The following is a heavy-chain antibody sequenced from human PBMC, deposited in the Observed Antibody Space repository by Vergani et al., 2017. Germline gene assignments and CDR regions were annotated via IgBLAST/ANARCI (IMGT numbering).Heavy chain of an antibody. CDR1: GYTFTSYA. CDR3: ASSATWDSDIRYNWFDP. Sequence: QVQLVQSGVEVKKPGASVKVSCKASGYTFTSYAISWVRQAPGQGLEWMGGIIPIFGTANYAQKFQGRVTITADESTGTAYMELSSLRSEDTAVNYCASSATWDSDIRYNWFDPWGQGTLVTVSS. D-gene: IGHD1-26*01. CDR2: IIPIFGTA. V-gene: IGHV1-69*13. J-gene: IGHJ5*02.